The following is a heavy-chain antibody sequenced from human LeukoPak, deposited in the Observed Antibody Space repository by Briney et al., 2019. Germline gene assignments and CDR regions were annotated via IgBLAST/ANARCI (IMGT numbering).Heavy chain of an antibody. V-gene: IGHV1-46*01. CDR3: ARETWESYAFDI. CDR2: INPSGGTT. D-gene: IGHD3-16*01. Sequence: ASVKVSCKASGYTFTSYYMHWVRQAPGQGLEWMGIINPSGGTTNYAQEFQGRVTMTRDTSTSTVYMELSSLRSEDTAVYYCARETWESYAFDIWGQGTMVTVSS. J-gene: IGHJ3*02. CDR1: GYTFTSYY.